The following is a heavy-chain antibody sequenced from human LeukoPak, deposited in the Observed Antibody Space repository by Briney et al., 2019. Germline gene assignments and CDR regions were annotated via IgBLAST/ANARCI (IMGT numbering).Heavy chain of an antibody. J-gene: IGHJ4*02. CDR3: ARQGIPKFVY. D-gene: IGHD3-10*01. CDR1: GGSISSSSYY. CDR2: IYYSGST. V-gene: IGHV4-39*01. Sequence: PSETLSLTCTVSGGSISSSSYYWGWIRQPPGKGLEWIGSIYYSGSTYYNPSLKSRVTISVDTSKNQFSLKLSSVTAADTAVYYCARQGIPKFVYWGQGTLVTVSS.